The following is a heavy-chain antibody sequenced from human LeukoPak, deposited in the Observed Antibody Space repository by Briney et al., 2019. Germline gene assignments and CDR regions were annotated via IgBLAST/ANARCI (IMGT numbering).Heavy chain of an antibody. J-gene: IGHJ6*02. CDR1: GGSISSYY. CDR2: IYYSGST. Sequence: SETLSPTCTVSGGSISSYYWSWIRQPPGKGLEWIGYIYYSGSTNYNPSLKSRVTISVDTSKNQFSLKLSSVTAADTAVYYCARGRDYGMDVWGQGTTVTVSS. V-gene: IGHV4-59*01. CDR3: ARGRDYGMDV.